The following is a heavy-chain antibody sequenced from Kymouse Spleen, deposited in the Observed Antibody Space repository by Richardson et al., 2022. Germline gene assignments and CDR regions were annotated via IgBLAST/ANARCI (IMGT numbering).Heavy chain of an antibody. CDR3: TTPYNWNYGAFDI. D-gene: IGHD1-7*01. Sequence: EVQLVESGGGLVKPGGSLRLSCAASGFTFSNAWMSWVRQAPGKGLEWVGRIKSKTDGGTTDYAAPVKGRFTISRDDSKNTLYLQMNSLKTEDTAVYYCTTPYNWNYGAFDIWGQGTMVTVSS. V-gene: IGHV3-15*01. CDR2: IKSKTDGGTT. J-gene: IGHJ3*02. CDR1: GFTFSNAW.